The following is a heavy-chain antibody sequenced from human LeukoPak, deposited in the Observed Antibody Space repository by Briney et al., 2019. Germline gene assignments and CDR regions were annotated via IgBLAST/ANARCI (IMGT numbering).Heavy chain of an antibody. Sequence: SVKVSCKASGGTFSSYAISWVRQAPGQGLEWMGWINPNSGGTNYAQKFQGWVTMTRDTSISTAYMELSRLRSDDTAVYYCARDPGVAVAGNYYYYGMDVWGQGTTVTVSS. CDR1: GGTFSSYA. CDR3: ARDPGVAVAGNYYYYGMDV. CDR2: INPNSGGT. J-gene: IGHJ6*02. D-gene: IGHD6-19*01. V-gene: IGHV1-2*04.